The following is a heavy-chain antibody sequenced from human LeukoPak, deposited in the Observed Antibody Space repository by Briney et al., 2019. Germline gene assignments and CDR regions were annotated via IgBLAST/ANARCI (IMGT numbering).Heavy chain of an antibody. D-gene: IGHD3-16*01. V-gene: IGHV1-46*01. J-gene: IGHJ5*02. Sequence: AXXKVSCKASGYTFTSYYMHWVRQAPGQGLEWMGIINPSGGSTNYAQKFQGRVTMTRDTSTSTVYMELSSLRSEDTAVYYCAREANLGQLRGGNWFDPWGQGTLVTVSS. CDR1: GYTFTSYY. CDR2: INPSGGST. CDR3: AREANLGQLRGGNWFDP.